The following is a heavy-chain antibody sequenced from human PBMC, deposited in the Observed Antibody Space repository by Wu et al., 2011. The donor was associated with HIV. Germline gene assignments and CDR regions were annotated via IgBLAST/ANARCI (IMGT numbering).Heavy chain of an antibody. Sequence: QVQLVQSGAEVKKPGSSVKVSCKASGGTFSSYGISWVRQAPGQGLEWMGGIIPMFGTAKYAQKFQGRVTITTDESTSTAYMELSSLRSEDTAVYYCARVGMVRELIPSLNYYYYGMDVWGQGTTVTVSS. CDR1: GGTFSSYG. CDR3: ARVGMVRELIPSLNYYYYGMDV. V-gene: IGHV1-69*05. D-gene: IGHD3-10*01. J-gene: IGHJ6*02. CDR2: IIPMFGTA.